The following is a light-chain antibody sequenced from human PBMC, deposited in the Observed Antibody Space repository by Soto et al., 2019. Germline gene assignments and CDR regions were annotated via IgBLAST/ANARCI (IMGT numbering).Light chain of an antibody. Sequence: QSALTQPASVSGSPGQSITISCTGTSSDVGSYNLVSWYQQHPGKAPKLMIYEGSKRPSGVSNRFSGSKSGNTASLTISGLQAEDEADYYCCSYAGSSTPHAVFGGGTKLTVL. CDR1: SSDVGSYNL. CDR2: EGS. CDR3: CSYAGSSTPHAV. V-gene: IGLV2-23*01. J-gene: IGLJ2*01.